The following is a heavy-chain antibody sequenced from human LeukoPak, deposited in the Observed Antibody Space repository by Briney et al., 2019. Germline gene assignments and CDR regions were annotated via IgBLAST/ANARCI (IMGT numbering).Heavy chain of an antibody. Sequence: SQTLSLTCTVSGGSISSYYWSWIRQPPGKGLEWIGYIYYSGSTNYNPSLKSRVTISVDTSKNQFSLKLSSVTAADTAVYYCARRVAARGPTRARWFDPWGQGTLVTVSS. CDR1: GGSISSYY. CDR2: IYYSGST. D-gene: IGHD6-6*01. CDR3: ARRVAARGPTRARWFDP. V-gene: IGHV4-59*12. J-gene: IGHJ5*02.